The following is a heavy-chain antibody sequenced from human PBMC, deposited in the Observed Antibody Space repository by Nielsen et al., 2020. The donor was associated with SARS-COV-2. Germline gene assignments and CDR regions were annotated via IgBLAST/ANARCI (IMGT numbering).Heavy chain of an antibody. J-gene: IGHJ6*03. Sequence: WVRQAPGQGLEWMGGIIPMFGTANYAQKFLSRVTINADESTSTAYMELSSLRSEDTAVYYCARANRGGFGELLRPDYYYYMDVWGKGTTVTVSS. CDR3: ARANRGGFGELLRPDYYYYMDV. V-gene: IGHV1-69*01. CDR2: IIPMFGTA. D-gene: IGHD3-10*01.